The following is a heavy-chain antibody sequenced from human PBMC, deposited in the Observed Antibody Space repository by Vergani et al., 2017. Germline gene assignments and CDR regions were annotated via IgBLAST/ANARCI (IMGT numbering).Heavy chain of an antibody. V-gene: IGHV4-34*01. D-gene: IGHD3-10*01. CDR3: ATARAGYYGSDPLY. CDR2: INHSGST. CDR1: GGSFSGYY. Sequence: QVQLQQWGAGLLKPSETLSLTCADYGGSFSGYYWSWIRQPPGKGLEWIGEINHSGSTNYNPSLKSRVTISVDTSKNQFSLKLSSVTAADTAVYYCATARAGYYGSDPLYWGQGTLVTVSS. J-gene: IGHJ4*02.